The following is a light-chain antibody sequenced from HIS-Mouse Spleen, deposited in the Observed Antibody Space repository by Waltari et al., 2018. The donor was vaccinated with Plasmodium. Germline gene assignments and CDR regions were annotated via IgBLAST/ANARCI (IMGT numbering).Light chain of an antibody. CDR2: AAS. J-gene: IGKJ3*01. Sequence: AIWMTQSPSLLSASTGDRATTSCRMSQGISSYLACYQQKPGKAPELLIYAASTLQSGVPSTFSGSGSGTDFTLTISCLQSEDFATYYCQQYYSFPFTFGPGTKVDIK. V-gene: IGKV1D-8*02. CDR1: QGISSY. CDR3: QQYYSFPFT.